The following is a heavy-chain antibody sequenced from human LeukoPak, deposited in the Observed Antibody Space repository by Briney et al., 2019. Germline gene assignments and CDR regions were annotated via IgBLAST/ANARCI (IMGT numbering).Heavy chain of an antibody. Sequence: GGSLRLSCAASGFTFSDYYMSWIRQAPGKGLEWISYISSSGDTIFYADSVKGRFTISRDNAKNSLYLQMNSLRAEDTAVYYCARSHRSTFDPWGQGTLVTVSS. D-gene: IGHD3-10*01. CDR1: GFTFSDYY. V-gene: IGHV3-11*04. CDR3: ARSHRSTFDP. J-gene: IGHJ5*02. CDR2: ISSSGDTI.